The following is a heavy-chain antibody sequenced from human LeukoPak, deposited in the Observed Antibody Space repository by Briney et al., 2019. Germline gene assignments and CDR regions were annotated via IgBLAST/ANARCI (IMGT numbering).Heavy chain of an antibody. V-gene: IGHV3-74*01. Sequence: GESLKISCAASGFTFNNYWMHWVRQAPGKGLVWVARTNTHGTSANYADSVKGRFIISRDNANNTLYLQMNGLRDEDTGVYYALAGYYYYYMDVWGKGTTVTVS. CDR2: TNTHGTSA. CDR1: GFTFNNYW. J-gene: IGHJ6*03. D-gene: IGHD6-13*01. CDR3: LAGYYYYYMDV.